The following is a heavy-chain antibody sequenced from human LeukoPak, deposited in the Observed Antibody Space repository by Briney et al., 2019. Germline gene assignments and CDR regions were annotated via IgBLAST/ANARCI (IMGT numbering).Heavy chain of an antibody. J-gene: IGHJ4*02. CDR2: IYYSGST. CDR3: ARVITMVRGVPFDY. D-gene: IGHD3-10*01. CDR1: GGSISSGGYY. V-gene: IGHV4-31*03. Sequence: PSETLSLTCTVSGGSISSGGYYWSWIRQPPGKGLEWIGYIYYSGSTYYNPSLKSRVTISVDTSKNQFSLKLSSVTAADTAVYYCARVITMVRGVPFDYWGQGTLVTVSS.